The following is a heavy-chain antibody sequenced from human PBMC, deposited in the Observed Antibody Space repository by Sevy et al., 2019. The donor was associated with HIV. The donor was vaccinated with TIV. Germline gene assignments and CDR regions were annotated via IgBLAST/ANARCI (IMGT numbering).Heavy chain of an antibody. J-gene: IGHJ6*02. CDR2: MNRDSGRR. CDR1: GYTFSGYD. D-gene: IGHD6-13*01. Sequence: ASVKVSCKASGYTFSGYDINWVRQATGQGLEWMGWMNRDSGRRGYAPKFQGRVTMTTNTSIDTAYMELRRLRSEDSDVYYCARADLDSSTFFYFYGMDLWGQGTTVTVSS. V-gene: IGHV1-8*02. CDR3: ARADLDSSTFFYFYGMDL.